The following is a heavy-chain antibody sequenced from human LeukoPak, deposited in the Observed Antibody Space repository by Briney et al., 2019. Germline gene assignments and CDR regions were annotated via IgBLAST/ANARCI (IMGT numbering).Heavy chain of an antibody. D-gene: IGHD4-23*01. CDR1: GGTFISYA. CDR2: IIPIFGTA. J-gene: IGHJ3*02. Sequence: SVKVSCKASGGTFISYAISWVRQAPGQGLEWMGGIIPIFGTANYAQKFQGRVTITADESTSTAYMELSSLRSEDTAVYYCARPTTVDDAFDIWGQGTMVTVSS. V-gene: IGHV1-69*01. CDR3: ARPTTVDDAFDI.